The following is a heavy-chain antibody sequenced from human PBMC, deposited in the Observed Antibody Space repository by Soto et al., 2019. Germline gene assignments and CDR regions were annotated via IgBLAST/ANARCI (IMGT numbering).Heavy chain of an antibody. V-gene: IGHV4-39*01. Sequence: QLQLQESGPGLVKPSETLSLTCSVSGDSINRDKYYWGWIRQPPGKGLEWIGSIYYRGNTYYNPSLPTRVTISLDKSKSQFYLKLSSVTAADSAVYFCARLEGLATISYYFDFWGKGALVTVSS. D-gene: IGHD3-9*01. CDR1: GDSINRDKYY. CDR2: IYYRGNT. J-gene: IGHJ4*02. CDR3: ARLEGLATISYYFDF.